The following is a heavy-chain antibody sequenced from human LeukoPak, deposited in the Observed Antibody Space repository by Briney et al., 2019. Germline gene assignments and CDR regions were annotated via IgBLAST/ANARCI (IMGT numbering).Heavy chain of an antibody. CDR3: ARHGGMATTYVDY. D-gene: IGHD5-24*01. CDR1: GGSISSSAYY. Sequence: PSETLSLTCTVSGGSISSSAYYWGWIRQPPGTGLEWIGSISYSGSTYYSPSLKSRVTISVDTSKNQFSLNLNSVTAADTTVYYCARHGGMATTYVDYWGQGTLVTVSS. V-gene: IGHV4-39*01. J-gene: IGHJ4*02. CDR2: ISYSGST.